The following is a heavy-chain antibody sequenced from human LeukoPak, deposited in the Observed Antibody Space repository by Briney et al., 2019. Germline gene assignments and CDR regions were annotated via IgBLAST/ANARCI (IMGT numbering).Heavy chain of an antibody. CDR3: ARAIAAAGYCFDY. CDR1: GGSISSGNYY. CDR2: IYYSGST. J-gene: IGHJ4*02. V-gene: IGHV4-30-4*01. D-gene: IGHD6-13*01. Sequence: PSETLSLTCTVSGGSISSGNYYWSWIRQPPGKGLEWIGYIYYSGSTYYNPSLKSRVTISVDTSKNQFSLKLSSVTAADTAVYYCARAIAAAGYCFDYWGQGTLVTVSS.